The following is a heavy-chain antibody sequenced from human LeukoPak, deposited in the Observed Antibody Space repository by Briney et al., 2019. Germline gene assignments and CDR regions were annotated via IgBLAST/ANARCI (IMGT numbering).Heavy chain of an antibody. Sequence: GASVKVSCKASGGTFSSYAISWVRQAPGQGLEWMGRIIPILGIANYAQKFQGRVTITADKSTSTAYMELSSLRSEDTAVYYCANPYCSSTSCYSDAFDIWGQGTMVTVSS. CDR1: GGTFSSYA. CDR2: IIPILGIA. J-gene: IGHJ3*02. V-gene: IGHV1-69*04. D-gene: IGHD2-2*01. CDR3: ANPYCSSTSCYSDAFDI.